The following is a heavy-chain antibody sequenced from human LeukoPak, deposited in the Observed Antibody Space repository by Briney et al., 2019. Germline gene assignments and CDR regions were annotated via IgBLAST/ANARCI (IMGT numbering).Heavy chain of an antibody. CDR3: ASVGIAVAPSDAFDT. J-gene: IGHJ3*02. CDR1: GFIFDDYG. Sequence: TGGSLRLSCAASGFIFDDYGMSWVRQAPGKGLEWVSGINWNGGSTGYADSVKGRFTISRDNAKNTLYLQMNSLRAEDTAVYYCASVGIAVAPSDAFDTWGQGTMVTVSS. CDR2: INWNGGST. V-gene: IGHV3-20*04. D-gene: IGHD6-19*01.